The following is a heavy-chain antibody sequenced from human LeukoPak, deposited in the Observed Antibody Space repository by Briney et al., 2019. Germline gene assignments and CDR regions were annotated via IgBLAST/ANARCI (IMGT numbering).Heavy chain of an antibody. V-gene: IGHV1-2*02. Sequence: ASVKVSCKASGYTFTGYYMHWVRQAPGQGLEWMGWINPNSGGTNYAQKFQGRVTMTRDTSISTAYMELSRLRSDDTAVYYCARAFGGVPAATDYCYYYMDVWGKGTTVTVSS. CDR2: INPNSGGT. D-gene: IGHD2-2*01. CDR3: ARAFGGVPAATDYCYYYMDV. CDR1: GYTFTGYY. J-gene: IGHJ6*03.